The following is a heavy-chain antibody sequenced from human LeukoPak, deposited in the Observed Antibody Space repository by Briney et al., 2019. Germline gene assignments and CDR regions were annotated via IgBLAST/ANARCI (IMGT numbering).Heavy chain of an antibody. CDR3: TRSSGWYNYFDY. J-gene: IGHJ4*02. D-gene: IGHD6-19*01. CDR2: ITCNSGST. CDR1: GFPLDDYP. Sequence: GGSLLLSFSVSGFPLDDYPMHSVPQAPGKGVGWVSGITCNSGSTAYADSVRGRFTISRDNAKKLLYLQMNSLNAEDVALYYCTRSSGWYNYFDYWGQGTLVTVSS. V-gene: IGHV3-9*03.